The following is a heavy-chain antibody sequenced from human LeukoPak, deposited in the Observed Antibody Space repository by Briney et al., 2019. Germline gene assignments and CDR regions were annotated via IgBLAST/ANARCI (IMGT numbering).Heavy chain of an antibody. D-gene: IGHD4-17*01. V-gene: IGHV1-46*01. CDR3: ARRLYGDYTLDY. CDR1: GYTFTSYY. CDR2: INPSGGST. J-gene: IGHJ4*02. Sequence: ASVKVSCKASGYTFTSYYMHWVRQAPGQGLEWMGIINPSGGSTSYAQKFQGGVTMTRDTSTSTVYMELSSLRSEDTAVYYCARRLYGDYTLDYWGQGTLVTVSS.